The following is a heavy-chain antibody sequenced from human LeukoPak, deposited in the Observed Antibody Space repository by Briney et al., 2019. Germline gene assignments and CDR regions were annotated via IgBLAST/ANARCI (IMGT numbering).Heavy chain of an antibody. V-gene: IGHV4-38-2*02. CDR3: ARDPYYYDILTGYLYYYGMDV. CDR2: IYHSGST. J-gene: IGHJ6*04. D-gene: IGHD3-9*01. Sequence: PSETLSLTCAVSGYSISSGYYWGWIRQPPGKGLEWIGSIYHSGSTYYNPSLKSRFTISVDTSKNQFSLKLSSVTAADTAVYYCARDPYYYDILTGYLYYYGMDVWGKGTTVTVSS. CDR1: GYSISSGYY.